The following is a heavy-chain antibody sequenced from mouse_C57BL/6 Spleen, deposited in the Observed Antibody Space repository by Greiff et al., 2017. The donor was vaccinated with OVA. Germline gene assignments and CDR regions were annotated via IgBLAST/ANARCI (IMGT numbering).Heavy chain of an antibody. V-gene: IGHV1-82*01. CDR2: IYPGDGDT. J-gene: IGHJ4*01. D-gene: IGHD1-1*01. Sequence: VQLQQSGPELVKPGASVKISCKASGYAFSSSWMNWVKQRPGKGLEWIGRIYPGDGDTNYNGKFKGKATLTADKSSSTAYMQLSSLTSEDSAVYFCARRGFITTVVGYYAMDYWGQGTSVTVSS. CDR3: ARRGFITTVVGYYAMDY. CDR1: GYAFSSSW.